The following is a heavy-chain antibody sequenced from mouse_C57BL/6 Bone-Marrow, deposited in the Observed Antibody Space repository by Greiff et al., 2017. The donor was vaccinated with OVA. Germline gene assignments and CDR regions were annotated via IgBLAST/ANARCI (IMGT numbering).Heavy chain of an antibody. Sequence: VQLQQSGAELVKPGASVKLSCKASGYTFTSYWMHWVKQRPGRGLEWIGRIDPNSGGTKYNEKFKSKATLTVDKPSSTAYMQLSSLTSEDSAVYYCARFTTVVATGYYARDYWGQGTSVTVSS. V-gene: IGHV1-72*01. J-gene: IGHJ4*01. D-gene: IGHD1-1*01. CDR3: ARFTTVVATGYYARDY. CDR2: IDPNSGGT. CDR1: GYTFTSYW.